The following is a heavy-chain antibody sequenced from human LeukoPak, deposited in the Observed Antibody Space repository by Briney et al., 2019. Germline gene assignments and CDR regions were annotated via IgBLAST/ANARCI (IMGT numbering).Heavy chain of an antibody. V-gene: IGHV4-39*07. CDR3: ARVGPATGFDY. D-gene: IGHD1-1*01. Sequence: SGTLSLTCTVSSDSISNSAYHWGWIRQPPGRGLEWIGTIYYNRGTYYNPSLKSRVTISVDTSKNQFSLKLSSVTAADTAVYYCARVGPATGFDYWGQGTLVTVSS. CDR1: SDSISNSAYH. J-gene: IGHJ4*02. CDR2: IYYNRGT.